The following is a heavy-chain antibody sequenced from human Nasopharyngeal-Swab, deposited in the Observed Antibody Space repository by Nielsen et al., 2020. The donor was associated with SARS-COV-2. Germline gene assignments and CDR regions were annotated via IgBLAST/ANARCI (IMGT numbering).Heavy chain of an antibody. CDR2: IYPRYSDT. V-gene: IGHV5-51*01. J-gene: IGHJ6*02. Sequence: GASLKISCTGSGYSFTSYWIAWVRQMPGKGLEWMGIIYPRYSDTRYSPSFQGQVTISADKSISTAYLQWSSLKASDTAMYYCVRPEGVATSFKYYFQYGMDVWGQGTMVTVPS. CDR1: GYSFTSYW. D-gene: IGHD5-12*01. CDR3: VRPEGVATSFKYYFQYGMDV.